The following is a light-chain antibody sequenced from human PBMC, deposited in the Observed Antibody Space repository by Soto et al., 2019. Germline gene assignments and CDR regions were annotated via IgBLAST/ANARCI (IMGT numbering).Light chain of an antibody. CDR2: RAS. V-gene: IGKV3-15*01. Sequence: EIVMTQSPATLSVSPGERATLSCRASQSVYSNVAWYQQRPGQAPRLIIYRASTRATGIPARFSGSGSGTEFTLTISSLQSEDFAVYYCQHYQNLWAFGQGTKVEIK. CDR3: QHYQNLWA. J-gene: IGKJ1*01. CDR1: QSVYSN.